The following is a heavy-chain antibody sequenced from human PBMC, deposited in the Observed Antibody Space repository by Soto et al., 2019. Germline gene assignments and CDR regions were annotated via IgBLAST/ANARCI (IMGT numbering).Heavy chain of an antibody. CDR3: ARGQWELRFDP. CDR1: GGSFSGYY. Sequence: QVHLQQWGAGLLNPSETLSLTCAVYGGSFSGYYWSWVRQPPGKGLEWIGEINHSGGTNYNPSLKGRVTISVDTFKNQLSLKLNSATAADTAIYFCARGQWELRFDPWGQGTLVTVS. D-gene: IGHD1-26*01. J-gene: IGHJ5*02. CDR2: INHSGGT. V-gene: IGHV4-34*01.